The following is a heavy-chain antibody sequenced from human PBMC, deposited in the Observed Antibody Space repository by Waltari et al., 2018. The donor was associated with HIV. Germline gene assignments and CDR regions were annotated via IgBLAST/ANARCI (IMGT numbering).Heavy chain of an antibody. V-gene: IGHV1-8*01. J-gene: IGHJ6*02. Sequence: NWVRQATGQGLEWMGWMNPNSGNTGYAQKFQGRVTMTRNTSISTAYMELSSLRSEDTAVYYCARGPEVATEGYGMDVWGQGTTVTVSS. CDR3: ARGPEVATEGYGMDV. D-gene: IGHD5-12*01. CDR2: MNPNSGNT.